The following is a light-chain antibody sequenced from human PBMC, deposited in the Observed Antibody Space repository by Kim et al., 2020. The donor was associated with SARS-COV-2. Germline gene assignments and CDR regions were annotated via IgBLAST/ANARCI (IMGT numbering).Light chain of an antibody. V-gene: IGLV2-11*01. CDR1: TTDVGAYDY. Sequence: GQSVTISCTGATTDVGAYDYVSWYQQHPGKAPTLMIYHVTKRPSGVPDRFSASKSGNTASLTISGLHSEDEADYYCCSYTGSYTMIFGGGTQLTVL. CDR2: HVT. J-gene: IGLJ2*01. CDR3: CSYTGSYTMI.